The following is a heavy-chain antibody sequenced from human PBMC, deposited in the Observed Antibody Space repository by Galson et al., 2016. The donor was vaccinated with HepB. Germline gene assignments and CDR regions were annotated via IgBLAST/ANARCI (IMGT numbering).Heavy chain of an antibody. Sequence: LSLTCGVSGDSMSSHDWWSWIRQPPGKGLEWIGEIHPSGSTNSNPSLKSRVTISVDRSRKQFYLRLYSVTAAGTAVYYCARALAVNGAFDIWGQGTMVTVSS. D-gene: IGHD4-17*01. CDR3: ARALAVNGAFDI. J-gene: IGHJ3*02. CDR2: IHPSGST. V-gene: IGHV4-4*02. CDR1: GDSMSSHDW.